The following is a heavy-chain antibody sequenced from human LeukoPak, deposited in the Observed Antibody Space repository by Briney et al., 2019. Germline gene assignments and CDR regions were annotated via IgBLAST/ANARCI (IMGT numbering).Heavy chain of an antibody. J-gene: IGHJ5*02. CDR2: ISNDGSIQ. D-gene: IGHD2-2*01. Sequence: PGGSLRLSCAASGFTFRYYAVHWVRQAPGKGLEWVAVISNDGSIQYYTDSVKGRFTISRDNSMHTLYLQMNSLRAEDTAVYYCAKDLRGCSSTSCYGWFDPWGQGTLVTVSS. CDR3: AKDLRGCSSTSCYGWFDP. CDR1: GFTFRYYA. V-gene: IGHV3-30-3*01.